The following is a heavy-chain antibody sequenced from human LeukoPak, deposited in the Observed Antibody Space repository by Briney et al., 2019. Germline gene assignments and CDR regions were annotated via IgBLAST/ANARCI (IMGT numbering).Heavy chain of an antibody. V-gene: IGHV3-7*01. CDR1: GFTSSSYW. CDR3: ARVSDMEKYSSSWPLPYWYYGMDV. Sequence: GGSLRLSCAASGFTSSSYWMSWVRQAPGKGLEWVANIKQDGSEKYYVDSVKGRFTISRDNAKNSLYLQMNSLRAEDTAVYYCARVSDMEKYSSSWPLPYWYYGMDVWGQGTTVTVSS. J-gene: IGHJ6*02. D-gene: IGHD6-13*01. CDR2: IKQDGSEK.